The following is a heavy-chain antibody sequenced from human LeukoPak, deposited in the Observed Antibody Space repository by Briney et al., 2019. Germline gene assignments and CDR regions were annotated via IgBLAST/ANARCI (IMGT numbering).Heavy chain of an antibody. CDR2: IKSKTDGGTT. CDR1: GFTFSNAW. Sequence: GGSLRLSCAASGFTFSNAWMSWVRQAPGKGLEWVGRIKSKTDGGTTDYAAPVKGRFTISRDDSKNTLYLQMNSLKTEDTAVYYCTTTPIVVVTVMFPDYWGQGTLVTVSS. D-gene: IGHD2-21*02. V-gene: IGHV3-15*01. CDR3: TTTPIVVVTVMFPDY. J-gene: IGHJ4*02.